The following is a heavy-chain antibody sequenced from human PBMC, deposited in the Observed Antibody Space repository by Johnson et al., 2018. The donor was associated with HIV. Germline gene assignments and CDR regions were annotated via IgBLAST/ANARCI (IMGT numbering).Heavy chain of an antibody. Sequence: VQLVESGGGLVKPGGSLRLSCAASGFTFNNAWMSWVRQAPGKGLEWVGRIKSKTDGGTTDYAAPVKGRFTISRDDSKNTLYLQMNSLTTEDTAVYYCTTAIVIDAFDIWGQGTMVTVSS. V-gene: IGHV3-15*01. CDR1: GFTFNNAW. CDR2: IKSKTDGGTT. CDR3: TTAIVIDAFDI. D-gene: IGHD3-16*02. J-gene: IGHJ3*02.